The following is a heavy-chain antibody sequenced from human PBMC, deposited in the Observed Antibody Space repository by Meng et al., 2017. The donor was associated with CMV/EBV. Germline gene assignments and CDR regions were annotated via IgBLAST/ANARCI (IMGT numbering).Heavy chain of an antibody. CDR1: GYTFTSYD. D-gene: IGHD1-26*01. CDR3: ARVRRATAHCGMDV. V-gene: IGHV1-8*01. Sequence: ASVKVSCKASGYTFTSYDINWVRQATGQGLEWMGWMNPNSGNTGYAQKIQGRVTMTRNTSISTAYMELSSLRSEDTAVYYCARVRRATAHCGMDVWGQGTTVTVSS. J-gene: IGHJ6*02. CDR2: MNPNSGNT.